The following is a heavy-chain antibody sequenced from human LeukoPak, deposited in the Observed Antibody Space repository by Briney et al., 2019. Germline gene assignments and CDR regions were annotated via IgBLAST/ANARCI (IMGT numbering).Heavy chain of an antibody. CDR1: GFTFSSYS. J-gene: IGHJ6*02. CDR2: ISSSSYI. CDR3: ARERVGGSYYRYYYYGMDV. V-gene: IGHV3-21*01. Sequence: GGSLRLSCAASGFTFSSYSMNWVRQAPGKGLEWVSSISSSSYIYYADSVKGRFTISRDNAKNSLYLQMNSLRAEDTAVYYCARERVGGSYYRYYYYGMDVWGQGTTVTVSS. D-gene: IGHD1-26*01.